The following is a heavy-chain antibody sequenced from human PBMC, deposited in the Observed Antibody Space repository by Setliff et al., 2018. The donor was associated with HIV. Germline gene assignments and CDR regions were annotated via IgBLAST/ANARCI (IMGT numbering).Heavy chain of an antibody. D-gene: IGHD1-26*01. J-gene: IGHJ6*03. V-gene: IGHV1-69*13. CDR1: GGTFSSYA. CDR3: ARDRRRMSDDSTLLYMDV. CDR2: IIPIYRIA. Sequence: ASVKVSCKASGGTFSSYAISWVRQAPGQGLEWMGGIIPIYRIANYAQNFQGRVTITADESTSTAYMELSSLRYEDTAVYYCARDRRRMSDDSTLLYMDVWGKGTKVTSP.